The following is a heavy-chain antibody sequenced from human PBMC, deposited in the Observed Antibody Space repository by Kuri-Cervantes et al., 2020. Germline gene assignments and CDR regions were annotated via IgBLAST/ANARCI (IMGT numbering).Heavy chain of an antibody. D-gene: IGHD3-10*01. CDR3: ASALVRGVRGSFYYYTDV. CDR1: GGSFSGYY. CDR2: INHSGST. V-gene: IGHV4-34*01. J-gene: IGHJ6*03. Sequence: SETLSLTCAVYGGSFSGYYLSWIRQPPGKGLEWIGEINHSGSTNYNASLKSRVTISVDTSKNQFYLKLSSVTAADTAVYYCASALVRGVRGSFYYYTDVWGEGTTVTVSS.